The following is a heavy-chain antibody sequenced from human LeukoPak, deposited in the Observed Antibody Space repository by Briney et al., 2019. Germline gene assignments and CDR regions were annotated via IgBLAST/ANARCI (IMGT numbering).Heavy chain of an antibody. Sequence: GGSLRLSCAASGFTFSSYAMSWVRQDPNKGLQWVSGISGSGGSTYYADSVKGRFTISRDNSKNTLYLQMNSLRADDTAVYYCASQTYSNGFDYWGQGTLVTVSS. V-gene: IGHV3-23*01. J-gene: IGHJ4*02. CDR2: ISGSGGST. D-gene: IGHD4-11*01. CDR1: GFTFSSYA. CDR3: ASQTYSNGFDY.